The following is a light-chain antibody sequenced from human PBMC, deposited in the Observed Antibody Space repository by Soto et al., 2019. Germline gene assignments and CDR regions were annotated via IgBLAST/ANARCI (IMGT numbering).Light chain of an antibody. CDR2: WAS. CDR3: QHYYSPPLT. J-gene: IGKJ4*01. V-gene: IGKV4-1*01. CDR1: QSVLSSSNNKNY. Sequence: DIMMTQSPDSLAVSLGERATINCKSSQSVLSSSNNKNYLAWYQHKPGQPPKLLIYWASTRQSGVPDRFSGSGSGTDFTLTISSLQAEDVALYYCQHYYSPPLTFGGGTKVEI.